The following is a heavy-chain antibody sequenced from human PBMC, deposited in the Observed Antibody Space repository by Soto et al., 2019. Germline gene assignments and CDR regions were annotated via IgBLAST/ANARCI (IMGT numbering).Heavy chain of an antibody. CDR2: INSDGSST. D-gene: IGHD2-15*01. V-gene: IGHV3-74*01. J-gene: IGHJ4*02. Sequence: EVQLVESGGGLVQPGGSLRLSCADSEFTFSRYWMHWVRQAPGKGLVWVSRINSDGSSTSYADSVKGRFTISRDNAKNTLSLQMNSLRAEDTAVYYCVRTSLVEAAATREDYWGQGTLVTVSS. CDR1: EFTFSRYW. CDR3: VRTSLVEAAATREDY.